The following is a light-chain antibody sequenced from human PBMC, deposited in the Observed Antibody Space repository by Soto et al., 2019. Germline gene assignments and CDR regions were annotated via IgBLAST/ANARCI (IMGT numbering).Light chain of an antibody. V-gene: IGLV2-8*01. Sequence: QSALTQPPSASGSPGQSVTISCTGTSSDVGGYNSVSWYQQHPGKAPKLMIYEVSKRPSGVPDRFSASKSDNTASLTVSGLQAEDEADYCCSSYAGTKNLLFGGGTKLTVL. J-gene: IGLJ2*01. CDR3: SSYAGTKNLL. CDR1: SSDVGGYNS. CDR2: EVS.